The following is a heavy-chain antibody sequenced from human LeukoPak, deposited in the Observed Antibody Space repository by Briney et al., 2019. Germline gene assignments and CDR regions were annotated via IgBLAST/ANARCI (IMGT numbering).Heavy chain of an antibody. J-gene: IGHJ3*02. CDR2: IKQDGSEK. CDR3: ARVGSSGWYRGAFDI. V-gene: IGHV3-7*01. D-gene: IGHD6-19*01. CDR1: GFTFSSYW. Sequence: GGSLRLSCAASGFTFSSYWMSWVRQAPGKGLEGVANIKQDGSEKYYVDSVKGRFTISRDNAKNSLYLQMNSLRAEDTAVYYCARVGSSGWYRGAFDIWGQGTMVTVSS.